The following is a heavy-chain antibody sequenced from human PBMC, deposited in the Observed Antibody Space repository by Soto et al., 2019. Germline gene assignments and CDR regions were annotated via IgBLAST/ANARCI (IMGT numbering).Heavy chain of an antibody. CDR1: GGSFSGYY. V-gene: IGHV4-34*01. CDR3: ARGSMPNHDVFDI. D-gene: IGHD2-2*01. Sequence: SETLPLPCAVYGGSFSGYYWSWIRQPPGKGLERIGEINHSGSTNYNPSLKSRVTIAVDTSKNQFSLKLSSVTAADTAVYYCARGSMPNHDVFDIWGQGTMVTVSS. J-gene: IGHJ3*02. CDR2: INHSGST.